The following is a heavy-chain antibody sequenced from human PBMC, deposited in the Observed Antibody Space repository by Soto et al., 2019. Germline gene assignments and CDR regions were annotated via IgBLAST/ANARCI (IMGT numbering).Heavy chain of an antibody. CDR1: GGSTSSYY. CDR3: ARGYCSGGNCYWFDY. Sequence: SETLSLTCTVSGGSTSSYYWNWIRQPPGKGLEWIGYVYYTGSTNYNPSLKSRVIISVDTSKNQFSLNLSSVTAADTAVYYCARGYCSGGNCYWFDYWGQGTLVTVS. D-gene: IGHD2-15*01. V-gene: IGHV4-59*01. CDR2: VYYTGST. J-gene: IGHJ4*02.